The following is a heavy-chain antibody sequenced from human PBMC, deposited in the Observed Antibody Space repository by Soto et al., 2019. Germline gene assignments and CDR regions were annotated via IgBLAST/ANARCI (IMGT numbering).Heavy chain of an antibody. CDR3: LNGDYY. D-gene: IGHD2-21*02. V-gene: IGHV3-48*01. CDR1: GFSFNSHY. Sequence: EEQLVESGGGLVQPGGSLRLSCAASGFSFNSHYMTWVRQPPGKGLEWVSSINRDSSIIYYADSVRGRFTISRDNAQNSRYLQMNSLSADDTAVYFCLNGDYYVGQGTLVTVSS. J-gene: IGHJ4*02. CDR2: INRDSSII.